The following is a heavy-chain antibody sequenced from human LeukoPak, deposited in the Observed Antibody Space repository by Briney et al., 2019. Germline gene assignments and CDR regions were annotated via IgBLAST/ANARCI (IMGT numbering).Heavy chain of an antibody. Sequence: GRSLRLSCAASGSTFRSSSFNWVLQVPGKGLDWVASISSSGSYKYYSDSVEGRFTISRDNAKDSLFLQMDSLRVEDTAVYFCARELGNGDTYANVPLGHWGQGTLVTVSS. D-gene: IGHD5-18*01. CDR2: ISSSGSYK. CDR3: ARELGNGDTYANVPLGH. J-gene: IGHJ4*02. V-gene: IGHV3-21*01. CDR1: GSTFRSSS.